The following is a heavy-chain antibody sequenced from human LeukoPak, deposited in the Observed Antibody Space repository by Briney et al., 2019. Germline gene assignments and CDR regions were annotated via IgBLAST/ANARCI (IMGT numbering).Heavy chain of an antibody. D-gene: IGHD3-22*01. CDR2: IYYSGST. Sequence: PSETLSLTCTVSGGSISNYYWSWIRQPPGKGLEWIGYIYYSGSTNYNPSLKSRVTISVDTSKNQFSLKLSSVTAADTAMYYCARREENSNGFYDYWGQGTQVTVSS. V-gene: IGHV4-59*08. CDR1: GGSISNYY. J-gene: IGHJ4*02. CDR3: ARREENSNGFYDY.